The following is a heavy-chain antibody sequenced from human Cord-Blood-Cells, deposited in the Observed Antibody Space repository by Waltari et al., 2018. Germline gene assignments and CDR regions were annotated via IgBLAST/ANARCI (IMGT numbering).Heavy chain of an antibody. V-gene: IGHV4-59*08. D-gene: IGHD4-17*01. CDR3: ARGGDYWFDP. CDR1: GGSISSYY. CDR2: IYYSGST. Sequence: QVQLQESGPGLVTPSETLSLTCTVSGGSISSYYWRWIRQPPGKGLEWIGYIYYSGSTNYNPSLKSRVTISVDTSKNQFSLKLSSVTAADTAVYYCARGGDYWFDPWGQGTLVTVSS. J-gene: IGHJ5*02.